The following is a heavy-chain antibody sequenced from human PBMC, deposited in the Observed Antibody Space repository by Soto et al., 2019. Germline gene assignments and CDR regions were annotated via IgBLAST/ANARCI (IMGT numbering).Heavy chain of an antibody. CDR2: IIPILGIA. V-gene: IGHV1-69*02. CDR3: ARGAGDGPWH. Sequence: QVQLVQSGAEVKKPGSSVKVSCKASGGTFSSYTISWVRQAPGQGLEWMGRIIPILGIANYAQKFQGRVTFTADNTTSTAYMELSSLRSEDTAVYYCARGAGDGPWHWGQGTLVTVSS. CDR1: GGTFSSYT. J-gene: IGHJ4*02.